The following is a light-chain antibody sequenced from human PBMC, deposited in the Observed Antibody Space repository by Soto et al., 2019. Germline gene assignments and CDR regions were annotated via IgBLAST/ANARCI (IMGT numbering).Light chain of an antibody. V-gene: IGKV3-20*01. CDR2: GAL. J-gene: IGKJ4*01. CDR1: QSVSSSY. Sequence: EIVLTQSPGTLSLSPGERATLSCRASQSVSSSYLAWYQQKPGQAPRLLIYGALSRATGIPDRFSGSGSGTDFTLTISRLEPEDLAVYYCQQYGSSPLTFGGGTKVEIK. CDR3: QQYGSSPLT.